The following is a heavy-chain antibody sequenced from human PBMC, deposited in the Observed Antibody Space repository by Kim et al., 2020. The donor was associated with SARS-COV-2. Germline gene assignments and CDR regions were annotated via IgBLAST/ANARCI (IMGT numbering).Heavy chain of an antibody. CDR2: IYTSGST. V-gene: IGHV4-4*07. Sequence: SETLSLTCTVSGGSISSYYWSWIRQPAGKGLEWIGRIYTSGSTNYNPSLKSRVTMSVDTSKNQFSLKLSSVTAADTAVYYCARENLRVDYGSGSYYNAGLDYWGQGTLVTVSS. CDR3: ARENLRVDYGSGSYYNAGLDY. D-gene: IGHD3-10*01. CDR1: GGSISSYY. J-gene: IGHJ4*02.